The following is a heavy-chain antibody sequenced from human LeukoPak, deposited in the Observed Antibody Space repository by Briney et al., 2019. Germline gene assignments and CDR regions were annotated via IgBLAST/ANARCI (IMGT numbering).Heavy chain of an antibody. J-gene: IGHJ4*02. CDR1: GFTFSSYG. CDR2: IRYDGSNK. Sequence: GGSLRLSCAASGFTFSSYGMHWVRQAPGKGLEWVAFIRYDGSNKYYADSVKGRFTISRDNSKNTLYLQMNSLRAEDTAVYYCARAGEYYDILTGYYPGMYYFDYWGQGTLVTVSS. V-gene: IGHV3-30*02. D-gene: IGHD3-9*01. CDR3: ARAGEYYDILTGYYPGMYYFDY.